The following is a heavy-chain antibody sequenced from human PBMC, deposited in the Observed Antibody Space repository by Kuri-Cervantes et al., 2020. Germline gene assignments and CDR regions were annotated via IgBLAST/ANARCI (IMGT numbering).Heavy chain of an antibody. Sequence: GESLKISCAASGFTFSSYAMSWVRQAPGKGLEWVSAISGSGGSTYFADSVKGQFTIPRDNSKNTLYLQMNSLRVEDTAVYYCARDAGHNGYDLLDYWGQGSLVTVSS. J-gene: IGHJ4*02. D-gene: IGHD5-12*01. V-gene: IGHV3-23*01. CDR3: ARDAGHNGYDLLDY. CDR2: ISGSGGST. CDR1: GFTFSSYA.